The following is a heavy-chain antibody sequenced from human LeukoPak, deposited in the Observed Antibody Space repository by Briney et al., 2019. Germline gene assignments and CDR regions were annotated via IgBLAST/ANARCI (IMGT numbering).Heavy chain of an antibody. CDR3: ARVGSLSRGRNWVDP. J-gene: IGHJ5*02. Sequence: PSETLSLTCIVSGASISDYYWSWIRQPAGKGLEWIGRIDTSGSINYNPSLKSRVTMSVDRSKNQFSLKLRSVTAADTAVYYCARVGSLSRGRNWVDPWGQGTLVIVS. D-gene: IGHD2-15*01. CDR2: IDTSGSI. V-gene: IGHV4-4*07. CDR1: GASISDYY.